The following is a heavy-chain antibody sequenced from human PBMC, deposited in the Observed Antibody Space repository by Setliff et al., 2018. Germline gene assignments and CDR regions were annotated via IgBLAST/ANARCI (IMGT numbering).Heavy chain of an antibody. CDR2: IRSKADSYPT. J-gene: IGHJ4*02. D-gene: IGHD6-19*01. Sequence: PGGSLRLSCAASGFTFSGSAVYWVRQASGRGLEWVGRIRSKADSYPTAYAASVKGRFTISRDDSKNTAYLQMNSLKTEDTAVYYCATDRGWLDMFDYWGQGTQVTVSS. CDR3: ATDRGWLDMFDY. CDR1: GFTFSGSA. V-gene: IGHV3-73*01.